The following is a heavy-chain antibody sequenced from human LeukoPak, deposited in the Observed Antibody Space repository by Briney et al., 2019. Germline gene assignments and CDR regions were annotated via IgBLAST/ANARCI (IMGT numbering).Heavy chain of an antibody. J-gene: IGHJ5*02. Sequence: MTSETLSLTCTVSGGSISSYYWSWIRQPPGKGLEWIGYIYYSGSTYYNPSLKSRVTISVDRSKNQFSLKLSSVTAADTAVYYCVRDRGFGLFDPWGQGTLVTVSS. CDR3: VRDRGFGLFDP. CDR2: IYYSGST. V-gene: IGHV4-59*12. CDR1: GGSISSYY. D-gene: IGHD3-16*01.